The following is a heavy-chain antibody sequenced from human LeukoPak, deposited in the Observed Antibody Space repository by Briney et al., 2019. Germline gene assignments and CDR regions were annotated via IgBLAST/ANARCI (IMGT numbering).Heavy chain of an antibody. D-gene: IGHD3-22*01. J-gene: IGHJ4*02. CDR1: GDSINSLDL. CDR3: AGLVGRYSSGLYHYYFDY. Sequence: SGTLSLTCTVSGDSINSLDLWSWVRQPPGKGLEWIGEMYLSGTTHSNPSVKSRVIISIDKSKNQFFLNLSSVTAADTAVYYCAGLVGRYSSGLYHYYFDYWGQGTLVTVSS. V-gene: IGHV4-4*02. CDR2: MYLSGTT.